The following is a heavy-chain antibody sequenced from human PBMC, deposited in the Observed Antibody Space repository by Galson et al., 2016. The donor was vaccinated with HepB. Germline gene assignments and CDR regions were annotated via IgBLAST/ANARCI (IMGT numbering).Heavy chain of an antibody. CDR2: ISSGSTTI. CDR3: ARALGRWSHTFFYNYYGMDV. CDR1: GFTFSSFG. J-gene: IGHJ6*02. Sequence: SLRLSCAASGFTFSSFGMNWVRQAPGKGLEWLSYISSGSTTIYYADSVKGRFTISRDNAENSLYLQMNSLRAEDTAMYYCARALGRWSHTFFYNYYGMDVWGQGTTVTVSS. V-gene: IGHV3-48*04. D-gene: IGHD2/OR15-2a*01.